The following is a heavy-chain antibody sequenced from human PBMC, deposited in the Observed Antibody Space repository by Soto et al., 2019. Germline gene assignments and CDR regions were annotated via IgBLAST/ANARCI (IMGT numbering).Heavy chain of an antibody. CDR3: ANDPTKSGGGYYGMDV. CDR2: ISGSGGST. D-gene: IGHD3-16*01. V-gene: IGHV3-23*01. CDR1: GFTFSSYA. Sequence: EVQLLESGGGLVQPGGSLRLSCAASGFTFSSYAMSWVRQAPGKGLEWVSAISGSGGSTYYADSVKGRFTISRDNSKNTLDLQRNSLRVDDTAVYYCANDPTKSGGGYYGMDVWGQGTTVTFAS. J-gene: IGHJ6*02.